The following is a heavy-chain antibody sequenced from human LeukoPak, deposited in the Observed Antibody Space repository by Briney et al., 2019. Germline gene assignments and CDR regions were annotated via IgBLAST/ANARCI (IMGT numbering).Heavy chain of an antibody. CDR1: GYTFTSYG. V-gene: IGHV1-18*04. J-gene: IGHJ5*02. CDR3: ARVWEDYYGSANWFDP. CDR2: ISAYNGNT. D-gene: IGHD3-10*01. Sequence: ASVKVSCKASGYTFTSYGISWVRQATGQGLEWMGWISAYNGNTNYAQKLQGRVTMTTDTSPSTAYMELRSLRSDDTAVYYCARVWEDYYGSANWFDPWGQGTLVTVSS.